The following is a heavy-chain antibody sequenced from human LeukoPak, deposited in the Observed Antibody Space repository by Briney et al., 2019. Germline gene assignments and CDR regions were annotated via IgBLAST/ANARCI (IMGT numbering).Heavy chain of an antibody. Sequence: PSETLSLTCTVSGGSISSSSYYWGWIRQPPGKGLEWIGSIYYSGSTYYNPSLKSRVTISVDTSKNQFSLKLSSVTAADTAVYYCARGGAVTWFGDPIIAFDYWGQGTLVTVSS. CDR2: IYYSGST. V-gene: IGHV4-39*01. D-gene: IGHD3-10*01. CDR3: ARGGAVTWFGDPIIAFDY. J-gene: IGHJ4*02. CDR1: GGSISSSSYY.